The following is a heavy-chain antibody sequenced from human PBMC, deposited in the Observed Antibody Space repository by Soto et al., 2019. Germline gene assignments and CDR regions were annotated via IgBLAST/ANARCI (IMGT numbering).Heavy chain of an antibody. Sequence: PSETLSLTCAVYGGSFNGYYWSWIRQPPGKGLEWIGEITHSGSTNYNPSLKSRVPISVDTSKTQFSLKLSSVTAADTAVYYYARGPVGGGNSPPYYYYGMDVWGQGTPVTVSS. CDR3: ARGPVGGGNSPPYYYYGMDV. D-gene: IGHD2-21*02. J-gene: IGHJ6*02. CDR2: ITHSGST. V-gene: IGHV4-34*01. CDR1: GGSFNGYY.